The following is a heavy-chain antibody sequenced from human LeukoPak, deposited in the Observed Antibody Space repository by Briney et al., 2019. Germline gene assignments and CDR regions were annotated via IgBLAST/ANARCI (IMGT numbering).Heavy chain of an antibody. Sequence: PSETLSLTCTVSRGSISSYYWSWIRQPPGKGLEWIGYIYYSGSTNYNPSLKSRVTISVDTSKNQFSLKVSSVTAADTGVYYCASKSTDHGELRFDYWGQGTLVTVSS. CDR2: IYYSGST. D-gene: IGHD4-17*01. V-gene: IGHV4-59*01. CDR3: ASKSTDHGELRFDY. CDR1: RGSISSYY. J-gene: IGHJ4*02.